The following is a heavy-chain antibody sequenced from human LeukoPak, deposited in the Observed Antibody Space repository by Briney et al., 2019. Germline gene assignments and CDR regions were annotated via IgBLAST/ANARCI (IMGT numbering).Heavy chain of an antibody. CDR2: INWNGGST. CDR3: ARDPSLTAARRWFDY. D-gene: IGHD6-6*01. V-gene: IGHV3-20*04. J-gene: IGHJ4*02. Sequence: GGSLRLSCAASGFTFDDYGMSWVRQAPGKGLEWVSGINWNGGSTGYADSVKGRFTISRDNAKNSLYLQMNSLRAEDTALYYCARDPSLTAARRWFDYWGQGTPVTVSS. CDR1: GFTFDDYG.